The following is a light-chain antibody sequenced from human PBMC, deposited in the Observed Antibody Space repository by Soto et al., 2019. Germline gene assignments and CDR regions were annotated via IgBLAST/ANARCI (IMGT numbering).Light chain of an antibody. CDR3: QQYKNWPPIT. CDR2: GAS. Sequence: EIVMTQSPATLSVSPGERATLSCRASQSVSSNLAWYQQTPGQAPRLLIYGASTRATGIPARFSGSGSGTEFTLTISRLQYEDSAVYFCQQYKNWPPITFGQGTRLEIK. J-gene: IGKJ5*01. CDR1: QSVSSN. V-gene: IGKV3-15*01.